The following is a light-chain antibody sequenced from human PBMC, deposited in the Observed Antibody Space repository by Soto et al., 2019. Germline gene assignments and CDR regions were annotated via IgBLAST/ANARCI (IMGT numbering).Light chain of an antibody. V-gene: IGLV2-14*01. CDR3: KSFTTSSTYV. CDR1: SSDIGSYNY. Sequence: LTQPASVSGSPGQSIAISCIGTSSDIGSYNYVSWYQQHPGKAPKLMIYDVSNRPSGVSDRFSGSKSGNTASLTISGLQAEDEADYYCKSFTTSSTYVFGTGTKVTV. CDR2: DVS. J-gene: IGLJ1*01.